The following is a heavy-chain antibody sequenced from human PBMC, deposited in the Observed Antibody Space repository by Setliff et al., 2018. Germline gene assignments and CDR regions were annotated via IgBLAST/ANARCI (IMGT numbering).Heavy chain of an antibody. Sequence: ASVKVSCKASGYTFTSYYMHWVRQAPGQGLEWMGIINPSGGSTSYAQKFQGRVTMTRDASTSTVYMELSSLRSEDTAVYYCARDEGSGWYVGYWGQGTLVTVSS. V-gene: IGHV1-46*01. D-gene: IGHD6-19*01. J-gene: IGHJ4*02. CDR3: ARDEGSGWYVGY. CDR1: GYTFTSYY. CDR2: INPSGGST.